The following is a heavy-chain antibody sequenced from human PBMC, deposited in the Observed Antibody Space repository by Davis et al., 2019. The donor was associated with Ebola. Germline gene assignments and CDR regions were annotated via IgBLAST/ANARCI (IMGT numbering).Heavy chain of an antibody. CDR3: TITYGSGSYLSDY. CDR1: GFTFSGSA. J-gene: IGHJ4*02. D-gene: IGHD3-10*01. V-gene: IGHV3-73*01. CDR2: IRSKANSYAT. Sequence: GESLKISCAASGFTFSGSAMHWVRQASGKGLEWVGRIRSKANSYATAYAASVKGRFTISRDDSKNTAYLQMNSLKTEDTAVYHCTITYGSGSYLSDYWGQGTLVTVSS.